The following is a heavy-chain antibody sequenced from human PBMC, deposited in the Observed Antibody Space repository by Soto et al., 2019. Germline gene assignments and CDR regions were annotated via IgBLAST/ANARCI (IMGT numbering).Heavy chain of an antibody. CDR1: GGSISSGDYY. CDR2: IYYSGST. CDR3: ARVAGWPKNWFDP. J-gene: IGHJ5*02. Sequence: SETLSLTCTVSGGSISSGDYYWSWIRQPPGKGLEWIGYIYYSGSTYYNPSLKSRVTISVDTSKNQFSLKLSSVTAADTAVYYCARVAGWPKNWFDPWGQGTLVTVSS. V-gene: IGHV4-30-4*01.